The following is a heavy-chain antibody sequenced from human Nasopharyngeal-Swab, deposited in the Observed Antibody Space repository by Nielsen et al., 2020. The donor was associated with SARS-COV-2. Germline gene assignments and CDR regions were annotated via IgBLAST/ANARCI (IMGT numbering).Heavy chain of an antibody. J-gene: IGHJ4*02. D-gene: IGHD6-19*01. CDR2: IYPGDSDT. Sequence: KVSCKGSGYSFNSYWIGWVRQMPGKGLEWMGIIYPGDSDTRYSPSFQGQVTISADKSISTAYLQWSSLKASDTAMYYCARLPFGIAVGGDYWGQGTLVTVSS. CDR1: GYSFNSYW. CDR3: ARLPFGIAVGGDY. V-gene: IGHV5-51*01.